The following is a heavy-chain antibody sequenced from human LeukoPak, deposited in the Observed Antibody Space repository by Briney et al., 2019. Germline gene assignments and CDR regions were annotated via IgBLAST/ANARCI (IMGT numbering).Heavy chain of an antibody. J-gene: IGHJ4*02. CDR2: IIPIFGTA. CDR3: ARDLRRGGYFDY. D-gene: IGHD4-23*01. CDR1: GGTFSSYA. Sequence: RGASVKVSCKASGGTFSSYAISWVRQAPGQGLEWMGGIIPIFGTANYAQKFQGRVTITADESTSTAYMELSSLRSEDTAVYYCARDLRRGGYFDYWGQGTLVTVSS. V-gene: IGHV1-69*13.